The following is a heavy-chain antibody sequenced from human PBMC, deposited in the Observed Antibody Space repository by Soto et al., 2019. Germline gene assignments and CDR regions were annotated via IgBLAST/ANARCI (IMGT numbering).Heavy chain of an antibody. CDR3: ARDEGYYDSSGYTDYYYYYGMDV. CDR2: ISSSSGTI. Sequence: PGGSLRLSCAASGFTFSDYYMTWIRQAPGSGLEWVSYISSSSGTISYANSVKGRFTISRDNAQNSLYLQMNSLRDEDTAVYYCARDEGYYDSSGYTDYYYYYGMDVWGQGTTVTVSS. D-gene: IGHD3-22*01. J-gene: IGHJ6*02. CDR1: GFTFSDYY. V-gene: IGHV3-11*04.